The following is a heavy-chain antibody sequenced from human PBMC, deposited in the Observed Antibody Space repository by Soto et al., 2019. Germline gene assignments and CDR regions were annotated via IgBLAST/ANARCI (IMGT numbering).Heavy chain of an antibody. D-gene: IGHD3-22*01. Sequence: GASVKVSCKASGYTFTGYYMHWVRQAPGQGLEWMGWINPNSGGTNYAQKFQGWVTMTRDTSISTAYMELSRLRSDDTAVYYCPRDDSTGGYYYYGMDVWGQGTTVTVSS. V-gene: IGHV1-2*04. CDR2: INPNSGGT. J-gene: IGHJ6*02. CDR3: PRDDSTGGYYYYGMDV. CDR1: GYTFTGYY.